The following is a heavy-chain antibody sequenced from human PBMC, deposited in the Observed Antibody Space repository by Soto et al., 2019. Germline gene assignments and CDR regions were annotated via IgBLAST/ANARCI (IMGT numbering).Heavy chain of an antibody. J-gene: IGHJ4*02. CDR2: IYYSGST. CDR3: ARLSPVFMITFGGVLDY. CDR1: GGSISSYY. Sequence: PSETLSLTCTVSGGSISSYYWSWIRQPPGKGLKWIGYIYYSGSTNYNPSLKSRVTISVDTSKNQFSLKLSSVTAADTAVYYCARLSPVFMITFGGVLDYWGQGTLVTVSS. V-gene: IGHV4-59*08. D-gene: IGHD3-16*01.